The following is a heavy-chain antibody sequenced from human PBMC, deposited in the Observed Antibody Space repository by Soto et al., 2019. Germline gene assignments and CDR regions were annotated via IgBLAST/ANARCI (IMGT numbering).Heavy chain of an antibody. D-gene: IGHD2-15*01. CDR2: IIPIFATA. CDR3: ARDVRYCSGGSCYSAT. J-gene: IGHJ5*02. CDR1: GGTFGTYA. Sequence: KVSCKASGGTFGTYAISWVRQAPGQGLEWMGGIIPIFATANYAQSLQGRVSITADKSTGTAYMELSSLRYEDTAVYFCARDVRYCSGGSCYSATWGQGTLVTVSS. V-gene: IGHV1-69*06.